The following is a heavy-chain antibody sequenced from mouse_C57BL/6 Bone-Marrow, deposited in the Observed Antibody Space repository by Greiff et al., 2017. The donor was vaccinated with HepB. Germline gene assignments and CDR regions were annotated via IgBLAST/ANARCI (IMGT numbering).Heavy chain of an antibody. V-gene: IGHV1-61*01. CDR1: GYTFTSYW. D-gene: IGHD2-3*01. CDR3: ARRDGYGYFDV. CDR2: IYPSDSET. J-gene: IGHJ1*03. Sequence: QVQLQQPGAELVRPGSSVKLSCKASGYTFTSYWMDWVKQRPGQGLEWIGNIYPSDSETHYNQKFKDKATLTVDKSSSTAYMQLSSLTSEDSAVYYSARRDGYGYFDVWGTGTTVTVSS.